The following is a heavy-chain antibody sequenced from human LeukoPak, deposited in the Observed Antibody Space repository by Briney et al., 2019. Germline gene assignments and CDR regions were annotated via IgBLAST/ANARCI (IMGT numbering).Heavy chain of an antibody. Sequence: ASVKVSCKASVYIFTSHYMHWVRQAPSQGLEWLGLINPSGSSTLDAQKFQGRVTMTRDMSTTTDYMELSSLRSEDTAFYYCARDNSVGDVAWWFDPWGQGTLVTVSS. CDR1: VYIFTSHY. J-gene: IGHJ5*02. CDR2: INPSGSST. D-gene: IGHD1-26*01. CDR3: ARDNSVGDVAWWFDP. V-gene: IGHV1-46*01.